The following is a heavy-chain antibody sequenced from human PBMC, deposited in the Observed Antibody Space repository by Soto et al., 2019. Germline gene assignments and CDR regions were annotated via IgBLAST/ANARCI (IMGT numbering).Heavy chain of an antibody. V-gene: IGHV4-31*03. J-gene: IGHJ6*02. D-gene: IGHD1-1*01. Sequence: QVQLQESGPGLVKPSQTLSLTCTVSGGSISSGGYYWSWIRQHPGKGLESLGYIYYSGSTYYNPFLKSRVTTSVDTSKNQCSLKVSSVTAADTAVYYCARDRGTPLNYYGMAVWGQGTTVTVSS. CDR2: IYYSGST. CDR1: GGSISSGGYY. CDR3: ARDRGTPLNYYGMAV.